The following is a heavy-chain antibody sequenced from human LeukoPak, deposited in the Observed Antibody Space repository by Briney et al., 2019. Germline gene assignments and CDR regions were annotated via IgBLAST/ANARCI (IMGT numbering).Heavy chain of an antibody. D-gene: IGHD6-6*01. CDR1: GFTFSSYA. CDR3: AKAPRPYSSSSGDFDY. J-gene: IGHJ4*02. V-gene: IGHV3-23*01. CDR2: ISGSGGST. Sequence: GGSLRLSCAASGFTFSSYAMSWVRQAPGKGLEWVSAISGSGGSTYYADSVKGRFTISRDNSKNTLYLQVNSLRAEDTAVYYCAKAPRPYSSSSGDFDYWGQGTLVTVSS.